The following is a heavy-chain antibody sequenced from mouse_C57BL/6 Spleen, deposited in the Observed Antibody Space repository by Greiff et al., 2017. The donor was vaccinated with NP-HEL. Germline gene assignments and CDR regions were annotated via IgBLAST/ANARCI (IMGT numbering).Heavy chain of an antibody. D-gene: IGHD2-3*01. J-gene: IGHJ2*01. Sequence: EVKLEESGPGLVKPSQSLSLTCSVTGYSITSGYYWNWIRQFPGNKLEWMGYISYDGSNNYNPSLKNRISITRDTSKNQFFLKLNSVTTEDTATYYCARGYDGYPTYWGQGTTLTVSS. CDR1: GYSITSGYY. V-gene: IGHV3-6*01. CDR3: ARGYDGYPTY. CDR2: ISYDGSN.